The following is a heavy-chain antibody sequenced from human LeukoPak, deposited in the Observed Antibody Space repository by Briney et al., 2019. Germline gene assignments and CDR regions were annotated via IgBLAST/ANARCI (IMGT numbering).Heavy chain of an antibody. CDR1: GGSISSGGYS. D-gene: IGHD6-13*01. CDR3: AREGYSSSLSAFDI. V-gene: IGHV4-31*11. J-gene: IGHJ3*02. CDR2: IYYSGST. Sequence: SETLSLTCAVSGGSISSGGYSWSWIRQPPGKGLEWIGYIYYSGSTYYNPSLKSRVTISVDTSKNQFSLKLSSVTAADTAVYYCAREGYSSSLSAFDIWGQGTMVTVSS.